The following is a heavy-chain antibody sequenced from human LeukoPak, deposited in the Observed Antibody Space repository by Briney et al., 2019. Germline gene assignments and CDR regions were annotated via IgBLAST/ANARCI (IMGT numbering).Heavy chain of an antibody. CDR1: GYTFTSYY. Sequence: ASVKVSCKASGYTFTSYYMHWVRQAPGQGLEWMGIINPSGGSTSYAQKFQGRVTMTRDTSTSTVYMELSSLRSEDTAVYYCARDPRSMYISESSVAGTLDYWGQGTLVTVSS. V-gene: IGHV1-46*01. J-gene: IGHJ4*02. CDR3: ARDPRSMYISESSVAGTLDY. CDR2: INPSGGST. D-gene: IGHD6-19*01.